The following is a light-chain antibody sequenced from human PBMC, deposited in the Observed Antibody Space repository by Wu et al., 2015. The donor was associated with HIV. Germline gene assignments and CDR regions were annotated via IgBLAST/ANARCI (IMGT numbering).Light chain of an antibody. CDR1: QSVSRN. Sequence: EIVMTQSPATLSVSPGERVTLSCRASQSVSRNLAWYQQQPGQAPWLLIYGASARVTGLPARFSGSGSGTEFTLTISSMQSEDFAVYYCQQYKNWSSGPTFGGGPRWRSN. CDR3: QQYKNWSSGPT. J-gene: IGKJ4*01. V-gene: IGKV3-15*01. CDR2: GAS.